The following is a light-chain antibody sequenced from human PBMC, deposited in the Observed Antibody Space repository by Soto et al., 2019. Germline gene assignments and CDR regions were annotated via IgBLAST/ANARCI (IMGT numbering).Light chain of an antibody. CDR1: SSDVGGYNS. V-gene: IGLV2-14*01. Sequence: QSALTQPASVSGSPGQSITISCTGTSSDVGGYNSVSWYQQHPGKAPKLMIYEVSNRPSGVSNRFSGSKSANTASLTISGLQAEDEADYYCSSYTSSSTLSFGGGTKVTVL. CDR2: EVS. CDR3: SSYTSSSTLS. J-gene: IGLJ2*01.